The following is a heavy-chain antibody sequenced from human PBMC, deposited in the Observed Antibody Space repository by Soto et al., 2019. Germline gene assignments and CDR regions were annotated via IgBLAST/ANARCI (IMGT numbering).Heavy chain of an antibody. V-gene: IGHV3-9*01. Sequence: PGGSLRLSCAASGFTFDDYAMHWVRQAPGKGLEWVSGISWNSGSIGYADSVKGRFTISRDNAKNSLYLQMNSLRAEDTAVYYCARAFWSGYPTGMDVWGQGTTVTVSS. CDR2: ISWNSGSI. CDR3: ARAFWSGYPTGMDV. J-gene: IGHJ6*02. CDR1: GFTFDDYA. D-gene: IGHD3-3*01.